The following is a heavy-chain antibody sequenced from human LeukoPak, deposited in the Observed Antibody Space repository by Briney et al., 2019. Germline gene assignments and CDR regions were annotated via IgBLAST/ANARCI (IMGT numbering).Heavy chain of an antibody. CDR2: IKEDGSET. J-gene: IGHJ6*03. CDR1: GFIFKKYW. V-gene: IGHV3-7*01. Sequence: GGSLRLSCVASGFIFKKYWMNWVRQVPGKGLECLANIKEDGSETYYADSVKGRFTISRDNPKNLLYLQMNSLRAEDTTVYYCARGGSYYYYYMDVWGKGTTVTVSS. CDR3: ARGGSYYYYYMDV.